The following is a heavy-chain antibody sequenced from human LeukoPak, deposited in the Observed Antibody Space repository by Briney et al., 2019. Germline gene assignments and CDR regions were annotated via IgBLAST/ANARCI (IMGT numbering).Heavy chain of an antibody. CDR1: GFSFSSYA. V-gene: IGHV3-23*01. D-gene: IGHD6-13*01. J-gene: IGHJ4*02. CDR2: MSSSDDGR. Sequence: PGGSLRLSCATSGFSFSSYAMSWVRQAPGKGLEWVSAMSSSDDGRYYAASVRGRSTISRDTSRSTLYLQMNSLRAEDAAVYYCARDLMGIAYRGAFYYWGQGTLVTVSS. CDR3: ARDLMGIAYRGAFYY.